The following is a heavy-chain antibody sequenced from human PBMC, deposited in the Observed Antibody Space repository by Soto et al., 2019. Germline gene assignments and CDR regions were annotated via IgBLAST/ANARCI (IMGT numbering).Heavy chain of an antibody. CDR1: GFTLSDHY. D-gene: IGHD3-22*01. V-gene: IGHV3-72*01. CDR3: VMARYFTDSSGYTRGFDF. Sequence: EVQLVESGGGLVQPGGSLRLSCAASGFTLSDHYIDWVRQAPGRGLEWVGRSRDKPSGYTTQYAASVRGRFTTSREDSKNSVYLQMNSLKSEDTAVYYCVMARYFTDSSGYTRGFDFWGQGTLVTVSS. J-gene: IGHJ4*02. CDR2: SRDKPSGYTT.